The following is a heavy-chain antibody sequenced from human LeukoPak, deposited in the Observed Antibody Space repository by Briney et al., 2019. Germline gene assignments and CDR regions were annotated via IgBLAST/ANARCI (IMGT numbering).Heavy chain of an antibody. J-gene: IGHJ2*01. Sequence: PGGSLRLSCAASGFTVSSNYMGWVRQPPGKGLEWVSLIYSGGATYYADSVKGRFTISRDNSKNMLYLQMNSLRAEDTAVYYCARRGSGWEGGYFDLWGRGTLVTVSS. CDR3: ARRGSGWEGGYFDL. D-gene: IGHD6-19*01. CDR2: IYSGGAT. V-gene: IGHV3-53*01. CDR1: GFTVSSNY.